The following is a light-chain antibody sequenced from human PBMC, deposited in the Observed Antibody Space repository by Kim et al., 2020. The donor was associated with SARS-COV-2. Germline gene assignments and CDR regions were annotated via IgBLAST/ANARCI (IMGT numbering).Light chain of an antibody. CDR1: QSISDV. V-gene: IGKV3-11*01. CDR3: QHRANWPQA. CDR2: NAS. Sequence: SLCPGERATLSCRASQSISDVLGWYQQRVGQAPRLTIYNASHRATGIPARFTGSGSGTDFTLTISGLEPEDSAIYYCQHRANWPQAFGQGTKLEI. J-gene: IGKJ2*01.